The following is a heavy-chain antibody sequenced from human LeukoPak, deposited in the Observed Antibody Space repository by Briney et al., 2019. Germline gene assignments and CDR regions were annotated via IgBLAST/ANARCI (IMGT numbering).Heavy chain of an antibody. CDR3: AKGVSSYGDYGDVGY. CDR2: IRYDGTNK. CDR1: GFTFSTYV. J-gene: IGHJ4*02. D-gene: IGHD4-17*01. V-gene: IGHV3-30*02. Sequence: PGGSLRLSCAASGFTFSTYVMHWVRQAPGKVLEWVAFIRYDGTNKYYADSVKGRFTISRDNSKNTLYLQMNSLRAEDTAVYYCAKGVSSYGDYGDVGYWGQGTLVTVSS.